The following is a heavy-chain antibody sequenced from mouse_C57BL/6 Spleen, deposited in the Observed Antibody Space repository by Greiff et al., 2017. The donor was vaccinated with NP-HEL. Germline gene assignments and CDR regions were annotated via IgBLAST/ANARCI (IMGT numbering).Heavy chain of an antibody. Sequence: VQLQQSGAELVKPGASVKISCKASGYAFSSYWMNWVKQRPGKGLEWIGQIYPGDGDTNYNGKFKGKATLTADKSSSTAYMQLSSLTSEDSAVYFCARRKDYYGSSVHYAMDYWGQGTSVTVSS. CDR3: ARRKDYYGSSVHYAMDY. J-gene: IGHJ4*01. CDR1: GYAFSSYW. V-gene: IGHV1-80*01. D-gene: IGHD1-1*01. CDR2: IYPGDGDT.